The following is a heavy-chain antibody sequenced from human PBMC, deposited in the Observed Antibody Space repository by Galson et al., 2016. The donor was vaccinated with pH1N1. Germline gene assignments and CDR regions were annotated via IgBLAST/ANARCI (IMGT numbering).Heavy chain of an antibody. CDR1: GDSFNRYG. CDR3: ARGRGDLAGYYYGLDV. CDR2: INTRTGYT. Sequence: SVKVSCKAPGDSFNRYGITWVLQAPGQGLQWMGWINTRTGYTKNSQNFQGRVTMTTDTTASTVYMELTSLKYDDTGVYYCARGRGDLAGYYYGLDVWGQGTTVTVSS. V-gene: IGHV1-18*01. J-gene: IGHJ6*02.